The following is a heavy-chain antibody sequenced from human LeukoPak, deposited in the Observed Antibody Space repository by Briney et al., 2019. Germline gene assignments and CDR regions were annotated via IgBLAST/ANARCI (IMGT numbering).Heavy chain of an antibody. CDR2: IWYDGSNK. D-gene: IGHD3-22*01. Sequence: GSLRLSCAASGFTFSSYGMHWVRQAPGKGLEWVAVIWYDGSNKYYADSVKGRFTISRDNSKNTLYLQMNSLRAEDTAVYYCARALLGPHYYYDSSGYYLIDYWGQGTLVTVSS. J-gene: IGHJ4*02. CDR1: GFTFSSYG. CDR3: ARALLGPHYYYDSSGYYLIDY. V-gene: IGHV3-33*01.